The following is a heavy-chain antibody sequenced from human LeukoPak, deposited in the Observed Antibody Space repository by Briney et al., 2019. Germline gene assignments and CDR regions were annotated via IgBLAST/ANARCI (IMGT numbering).Heavy chain of an antibody. CDR1: GGSINNYY. Sequence: SETLSLTCTVSGGSINNYYWSWIRQPPGKGLEWIGYIYYSGSTNYNPSLKSRVTISVDTSKNQFSLKLTSVTAADTAVYYCAREAVAGGSGSNFYYYGADVWGQGTTVTVSS. D-gene: IGHD3-10*01. CDR2: IYYSGST. CDR3: AREAVAGGSGSNFYYYGADV. J-gene: IGHJ6*02. V-gene: IGHV4-59*01.